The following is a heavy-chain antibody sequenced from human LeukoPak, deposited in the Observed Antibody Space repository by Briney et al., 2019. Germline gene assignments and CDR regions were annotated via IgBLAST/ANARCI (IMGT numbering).Heavy chain of an antibody. CDR2: IYYSGST. CDR1: APSVSSGSYY. CDR3: ARGAGDYVGD. Sequence: PSHTLSLTCTVSAPSVSSGSYYWSWIRQPQGKGLEWIGNIYYSGSTNYNPSLKTPVTLSVDTSKNQFSLKLSSVTAADTAVYYCARGAGDYVGDWGQGNLVTVSS. J-gene: IGHJ4*02. D-gene: IGHD4-17*01. V-gene: IGHV4-61*01.